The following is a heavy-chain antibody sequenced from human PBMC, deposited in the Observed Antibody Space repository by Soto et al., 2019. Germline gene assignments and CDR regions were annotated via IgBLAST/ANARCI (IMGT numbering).Heavy chain of an antibody. Sequence: EVQLVESGGGLVKPGGSLRLSCAASGLSFSKAWMSWVRQAPGKGLEWVGRIKSKTDGGTTDYGAPVKGRFTISRDDSKNTLYLQINSLKTEHTAVYFCTTDPIRHYDILTGYYYFDYWGQGTLVTVSS. V-gene: IGHV3-15*01. J-gene: IGHJ4*02. D-gene: IGHD3-9*01. CDR3: TTDPIRHYDILTGYYYFDY. CDR2: IKSKTDGGTT. CDR1: GLSFSKAW.